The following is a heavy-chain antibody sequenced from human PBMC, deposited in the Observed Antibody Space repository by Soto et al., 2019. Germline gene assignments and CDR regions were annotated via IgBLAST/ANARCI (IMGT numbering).Heavy chain of an antibody. CDR1: GFTFSSYS. D-gene: IGHD3-22*01. V-gene: IGHV3-21*01. Sequence: EVQLVESGGGLVKPGGSLRLSCAASGFTFSSYSMNWVRQAPGKGLEWVSSISSSSSYIYYADSVKGRFTISRDNAKNSLYLQMNSLRADDTGVHYGARGLYYYDSSGYYSPWGQGTLVTVSS. CDR2: ISSSSSYI. J-gene: IGHJ5*02. CDR3: ARGLYYYDSSGYYSP.